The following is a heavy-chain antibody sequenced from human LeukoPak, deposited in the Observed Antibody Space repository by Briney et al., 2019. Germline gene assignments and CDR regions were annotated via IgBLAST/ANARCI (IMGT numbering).Heavy chain of an antibody. CDR3: ARRQTYYDILTGYPLYYFDY. J-gene: IGHJ4*02. CDR1: GGSFSGYY. V-gene: IGHV4-34*01. CDR2: INHSGST. D-gene: IGHD3-9*01. Sequence: SETLSLTCAVYGGSFSGYYWSWIRQPPGKGLEWIGEINHSGSTNYNPSLKSRVTISVDTSKNQFSLKLSSVTAADTAVYYCARRQTYYDILTGYPLYYFDYWGQGTLVTVSS.